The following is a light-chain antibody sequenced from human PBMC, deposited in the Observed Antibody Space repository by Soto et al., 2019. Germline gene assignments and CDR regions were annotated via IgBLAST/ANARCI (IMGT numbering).Light chain of an antibody. Sequence: EIVMTQSPATLSVSPGERATLSCRASQSVSSNLAWYQQKPGQAPRLLIYGASTRATGIPARFSGSGSGTEFTLTISSLQSEDFATYYCQQSYSTPLFGPGTKVDIK. J-gene: IGKJ3*01. CDR1: QSVSSN. CDR3: QQSYSTPL. V-gene: IGKV3-15*01. CDR2: GAS.